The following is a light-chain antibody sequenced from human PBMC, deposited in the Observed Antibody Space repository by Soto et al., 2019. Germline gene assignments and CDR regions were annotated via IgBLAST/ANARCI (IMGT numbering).Light chain of an antibody. CDR1: QDIGSY. Sequence: DIQMTQSPSSLSASVGDRVTITCRASQDIGSYLAWYQQKPGKVPKLLIYAASTLQSGVPSRFSGSGSGTDFTLTISSLKPEDVATYSCQKYSRVPLTFGPGTKVDIK. V-gene: IGKV1-27*01. CDR2: AAS. CDR3: QKYSRVPLT. J-gene: IGKJ3*01.